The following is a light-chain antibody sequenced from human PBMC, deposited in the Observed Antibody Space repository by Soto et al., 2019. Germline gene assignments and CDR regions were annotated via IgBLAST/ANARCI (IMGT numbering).Light chain of an antibody. CDR2: GAS. Sequence: EIVLTQSPGTLSLSPGERATLSCRASQSVSSSYLAWYQQKPGQAPRLLIYGASSRATGIPDRFSGSGSGTDFTLTISRLEPEDFAVYSCQQYGSSPPVLTFGGGTKVEIK. V-gene: IGKV3-20*01. J-gene: IGKJ4*01. CDR1: QSVSSSY. CDR3: QQYGSSPPVLT.